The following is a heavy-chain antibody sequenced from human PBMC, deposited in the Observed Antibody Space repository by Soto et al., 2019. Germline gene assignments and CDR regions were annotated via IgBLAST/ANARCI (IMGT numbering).Heavy chain of an antibody. Sequence: GGSLRLSYAASGLNIRSLAMRWISKAKGKGLEWVSGVLYSGGSPDYADDVKGRFTISTDNSRNTLFLQMSRLRAEDTATYYCARRPQEQRSFDYWGQGTQVTVSS. CDR1: GLNIRSLA. J-gene: IGHJ4*02. V-gene: IGHV3-23*01. CDR3: ARRPQEQRSFDY. CDR2: VLYSGGSP. D-gene: IGHD6-25*01.